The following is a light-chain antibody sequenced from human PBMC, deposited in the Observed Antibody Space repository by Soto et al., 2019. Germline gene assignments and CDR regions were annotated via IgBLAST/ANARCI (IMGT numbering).Light chain of an antibody. CDR2: ANT. J-gene: IGLJ3*02. V-gene: IGLV1-40*01. Sequence: QSVLTQPPSVSGAPGQRVTISCTGSSYNIGAGYDVHWYQQLPGTAPKLLIYANTNRPSGVPDRLSGSKSGTSASLAITGLQAEDEAEYYCQTYDSSLSGSRVFGGGTKLTVL. CDR1: SYNIGAGYD. CDR3: QTYDSSLSGSRV.